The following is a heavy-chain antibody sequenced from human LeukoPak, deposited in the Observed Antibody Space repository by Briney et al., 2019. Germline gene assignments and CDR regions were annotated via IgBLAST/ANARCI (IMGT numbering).Heavy chain of an antibody. CDR2: ISGSGGST. CDR3: AKDLPTGGYNWNYPGELFDY. V-gene: IGHV3-23*01. D-gene: IGHD1-7*01. Sequence: GESLRLSCAASGFTFSSYAMSWVRQAPGKGLEWVSAISGSGGSTYYADSVKGRFTISRDNSKNTLYLQMNSLRAEDTAVYYCAKDLPTGGYNWNYPGELFDYWGQGTLVTVSS. CDR1: GFTFSSYA. J-gene: IGHJ4*02.